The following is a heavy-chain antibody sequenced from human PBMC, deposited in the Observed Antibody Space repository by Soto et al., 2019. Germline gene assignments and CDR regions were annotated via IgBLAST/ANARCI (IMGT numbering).Heavy chain of an antibody. V-gene: IGHV1-3*01. Sequence: ASVKVSCKASGYTFTSYAMHWVRQAPGQRLERMGWINAGNGNTKYSQKFQGRVTITRDTSASTAYMELSSLRSEDTAVYYCAIVLRRYCSGGSCYSQDYYGMDVWGQGTTVTVSS. CDR2: INAGNGNT. CDR1: GYTFTSYA. CDR3: AIVLRRYCSGGSCYSQDYYGMDV. D-gene: IGHD2-15*01. J-gene: IGHJ6*02.